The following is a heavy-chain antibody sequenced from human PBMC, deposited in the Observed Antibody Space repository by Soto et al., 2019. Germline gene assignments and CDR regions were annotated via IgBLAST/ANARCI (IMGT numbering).Heavy chain of an antibody. D-gene: IGHD6-19*01. V-gene: IGHV1-69*02. CDR2: IIPILGIA. J-gene: IGHJ4*02. CDR3: ASGAVAGTGLDY. CDR1: GGTFSSYT. Sequence: QVQLVQSGAEVKKPGSSVKVSCKASGGTFSSYTISWVRQAPGQGLEWMGRIIPILGIANYAQKFQGRVTITADKSTSTAYMELSSLRSEDTGVYYCASGAVAGTGLDYWGQGTLVTVSS.